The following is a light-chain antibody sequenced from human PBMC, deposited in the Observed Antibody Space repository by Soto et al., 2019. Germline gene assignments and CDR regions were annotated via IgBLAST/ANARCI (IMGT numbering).Light chain of an antibody. V-gene: IGLV2-14*01. CDR1: SSDVGGYNY. CDR3: SSYTSRSSSTYV. Sequence: QSALTQPASVSGSPGQSITISCTGTSSDVGGYNYVSWYQQHPGKAPNLMIYDVSNRPSGVSNRFSGSKSGNTASLTISGLQAEDEADYYCSSYTSRSSSTYVFGTGTKLTVL. CDR2: DVS. J-gene: IGLJ1*01.